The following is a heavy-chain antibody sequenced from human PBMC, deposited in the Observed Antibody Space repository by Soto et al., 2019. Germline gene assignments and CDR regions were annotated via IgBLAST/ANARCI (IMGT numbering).Heavy chain of an antibody. CDR1: GYTFTSYA. CDR3: ARDTFLCPTCFDY. Sequence: ASVKVSCKASGYTFTSYAMHWVRQAPGQRLEWMGWINAGNGNTKYSQKFQGRVTITRDTSASTAYMELSSLRSEDTAVYYCARDTFLCPTCFDYWGQGTLVTVS. D-gene: IGHD2-2*01. V-gene: IGHV1-3*01. CDR2: INAGNGNT. J-gene: IGHJ4*02.